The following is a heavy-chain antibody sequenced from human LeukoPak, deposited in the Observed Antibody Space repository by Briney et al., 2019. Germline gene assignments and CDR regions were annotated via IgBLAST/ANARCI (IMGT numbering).Heavy chain of an antibody. CDR2: ISSTSTYT. Sequence: GGSLRLSCAASGFSFSDYYMSWIRQAPGKGLEWISDISSTSTYTNYAASVKGRFTISRDNAKNLLYLQMNTLRAEDTAVYYCARDRGARGRGLAWGQGTQVTVSS. J-gene: IGHJ5*02. CDR1: GFSFSDYY. D-gene: IGHD3-10*01. CDR3: ARDRGARGRGLA. V-gene: IGHV3-11*06.